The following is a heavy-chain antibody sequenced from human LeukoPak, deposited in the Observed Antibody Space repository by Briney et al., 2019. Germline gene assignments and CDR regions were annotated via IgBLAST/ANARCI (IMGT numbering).Heavy chain of an antibody. D-gene: IGHD4-11*01. CDR1: GYTFTSNY. V-gene: IGHV1-46*01. CDR2: LSPSGGST. J-gene: IGHJ6*03. Sequence: ASVKVSCKAFGYTFTSNYMHWVRQAPGQGPEWMGVLSPSGGSTTYAQKLQGRVTMTTDTSTSTAYMELRSLRSDDTAVYYCARDLSPDYSKRGDYYYYYYYMDVWGKGTTVTVSS. CDR3: ARDLSPDYSKRGDYYYYYYYMDV.